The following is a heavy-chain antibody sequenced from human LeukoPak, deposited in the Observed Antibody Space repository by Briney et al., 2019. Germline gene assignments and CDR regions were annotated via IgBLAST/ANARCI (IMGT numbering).Heavy chain of an antibody. V-gene: IGHV4-59*12. CDR1: GGSISSYY. Sequence: SETLSLTCTVSGGSISSYYWSWVRQTPGKGLEWIGEIFHSESVNSNPSLESRLTISLDKSKNHFPLELTSVTAADTALYFCAREIFGARAFEYWGQGILVTVSS. D-gene: IGHD3-3*01. J-gene: IGHJ4*02. CDR2: IFHSESV. CDR3: AREIFGARAFEY.